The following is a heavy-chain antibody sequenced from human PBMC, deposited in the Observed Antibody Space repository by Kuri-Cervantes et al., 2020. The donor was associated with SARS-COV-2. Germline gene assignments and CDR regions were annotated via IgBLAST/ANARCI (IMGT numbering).Heavy chain of an antibody. CDR1: GYSISSGYY. D-gene: IGHD6-6*01. CDR2: IYHSGST. Sequence: SETLSLTCAVSGYSISSGYYWGWIRQPPGKGLEWIGSIYHSGSTYYNPSLKSRVTISVDTSKNQFSLKLSSVTAADTAVYYCARYSGSSSHYYYYMDVWGKGTTVTVSS. V-gene: IGHV4-38-2*01. CDR3: ARYSGSSSHYYYYMDV. J-gene: IGHJ6*03.